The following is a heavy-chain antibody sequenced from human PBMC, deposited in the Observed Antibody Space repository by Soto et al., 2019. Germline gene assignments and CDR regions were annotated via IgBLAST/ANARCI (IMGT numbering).Heavy chain of an antibody. V-gene: IGHV5-10-1*01. D-gene: IGHD1-26*01. CDR2: IDPSDSHA. CDR1: GYSFSSYW. Sequence: GESLKISCKGSGYSFSSYWISWVRQMPGKALEWMGKIDPSDSHANYSPSLQGHVTISADKSISTAYLQWSSLKASDTAMYYCARGRGRNYYYGMDVWGQGATVTVS. J-gene: IGHJ6*02. CDR3: ARGRGRNYYYGMDV.